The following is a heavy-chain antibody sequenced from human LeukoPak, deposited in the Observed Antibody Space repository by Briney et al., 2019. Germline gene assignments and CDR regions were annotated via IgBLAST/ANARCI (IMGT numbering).Heavy chain of an antibody. CDR1: GTTFTSYG. V-gene: IGHV1-18*01. CDR3: ARNVGPPNRLVTTKGYFDY. Sequence: ASVKVSCKASGTTFTSYGIIWVRQAPGQGLEWMGWISAYDGNTNYAQNFQGRVTMTTDTSTSTAYMELRSLRSDDAADYYWARNVGPPNRLVTTKGYFDYWGQGTLVTVSS. J-gene: IGHJ4*02. D-gene: IGHD3-9*01. CDR2: ISAYDGNT.